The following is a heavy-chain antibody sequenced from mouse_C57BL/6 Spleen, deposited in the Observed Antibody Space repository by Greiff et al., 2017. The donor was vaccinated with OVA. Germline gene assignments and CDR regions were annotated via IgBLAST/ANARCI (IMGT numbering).Heavy chain of an antibody. V-gene: IGHV1-78*01. CDR3: ARSVYYYGSSSGLDY. CDR2: IYPRDGST. J-gene: IGHJ2*01. CDR1: GYTFTDHT. D-gene: IGHD1-1*01. Sequence: VQLVESDAELVKPGASVKISCKVSGYTFTDHTIHWMKQRPEQGLEWIGYIYPRDGSTKYNEKFKGKATLTADKSSSTAYMQLNSLTSEDSAVYFCARSVYYYGSSSGLDYWGQGTTRTVSS.